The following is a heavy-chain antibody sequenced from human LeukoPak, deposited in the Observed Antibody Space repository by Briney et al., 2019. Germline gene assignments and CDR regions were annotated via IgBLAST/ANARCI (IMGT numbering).Heavy chain of an antibody. CDR2: IKRDGSNT. D-gene: IGHD3/OR15-3a*01. Sequence: GGSLRLSCAASGFTFSNYWMFWVRQAPGRGLVWVSSIKRDGSNTNYADSVKGRFTISRDNAKNTLYLQMNSLRAEDTAVYYCARSRIFGPDGIGYWGQGTLVTVSS. J-gene: IGHJ4*02. V-gene: IGHV3-74*01. CDR1: GFTFSNYW. CDR3: ARSRIFGPDGIGY.